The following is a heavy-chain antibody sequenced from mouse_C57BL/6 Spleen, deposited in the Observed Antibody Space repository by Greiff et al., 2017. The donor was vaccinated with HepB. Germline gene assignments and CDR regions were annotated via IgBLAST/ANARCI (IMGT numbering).Heavy chain of an antibody. Sequence: DVKLVESGGGLVKPGGSLKLSCAASGFTFSSYTMSWVRQTPEKRLEWVATISGGGGNTYYPDSVKGRFTISRDNAKNTLYLQMSSLRSEDTALYYCARRSIGGFAYWGQGTLVTVSA. V-gene: IGHV5-9*01. D-gene: IGHD2-14*01. J-gene: IGHJ3*01. CDR1: GFTFSSYT. CDR2: ISGGGGNT. CDR3: ARRSIGGFAY.